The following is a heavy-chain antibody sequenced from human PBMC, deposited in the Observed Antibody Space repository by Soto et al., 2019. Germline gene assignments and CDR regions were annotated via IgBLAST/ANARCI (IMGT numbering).Heavy chain of an antibody. V-gene: IGHV5-10-1*01. Sequence: PGESLKISCKGSGYSFTSYGISWVRQMPGKGLEWMGRIDPSDSYTNYSPSFQGHVTISADKSISTAYLQWSSLKASDPAMSYCAVEQQLVFWGDYYYGMDVWGQGPTLTVSS. CDR1: GYSFTSYG. J-gene: IGHJ6*02. D-gene: IGHD6-13*01. CDR2: IDPSDSYT. CDR3: AVEQQLVFWGDYYYGMDV.